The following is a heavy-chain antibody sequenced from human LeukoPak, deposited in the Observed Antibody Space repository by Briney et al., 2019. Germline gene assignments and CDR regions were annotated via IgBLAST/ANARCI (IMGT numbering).Heavy chain of an antibody. J-gene: IGHJ4*01. CDR2: IKQDGSEK. CDR1: GFSFSTYC. V-gene: IGHV3-7*01. CDR3: AKGDGFFY. D-gene: IGHD3-3*01. Sequence: GSLRLSCAISGFSFSTYCRSWVRQPPGKGLEWMANIKQDGSEKYYADSVTGRFTISRDNDKNLLYLQMNRRSVEDTAVYFGAKGDGFFYCGHGAPGTASS.